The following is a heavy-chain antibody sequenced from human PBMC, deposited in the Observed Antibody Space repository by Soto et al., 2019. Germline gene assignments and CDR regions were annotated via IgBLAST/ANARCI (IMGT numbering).Heavy chain of an antibody. J-gene: IGHJ4*02. V-gene: IGHV1-69*01. CDR1: GGTFSSYA. CDR2: IIPIFGTA. CDR3: ASGRGYGSGSYYDY. D-gene: IGHD3-10*01. Sequence: QVQLVQSGAEVKKPGSSVKVSCKASGGTFSSYAISWVRQAPGQGLEWMGGIIPIFGTANYAQKFQGRVTITADEATSAAYMELSSLRSEDTAVYYCASGRGYGSGSYYDYWGQGTLVSVSS.